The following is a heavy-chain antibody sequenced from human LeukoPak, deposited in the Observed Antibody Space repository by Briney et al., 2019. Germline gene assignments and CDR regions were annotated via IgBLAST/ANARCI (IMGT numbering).Heavy chain of an antibody. V-gene: IGHV1-69*13. CDR2: IIPIFGTA. J-gene: IGHJ3*02. CDR1: GGTFSSYA. D-gene: IGHD2-2*02. Sequence: ASVKVSCKASGGTFSSYAISWVRQAPGQGLEWMGGIIPIFGTANYAQKFQGRVTITADESTSTAYMELSSLRSEDTAVYHCARAVVPAAIPGGNAFDIWGQGTMVTVSS. CDR3: ARAVVPAAIPGGNAFDI.